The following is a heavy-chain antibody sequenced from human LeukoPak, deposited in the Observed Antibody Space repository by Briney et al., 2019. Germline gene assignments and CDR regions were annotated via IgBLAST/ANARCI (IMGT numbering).Heavy chain of an antibody. CDR3: ARHGGRSSSWYGWGWFDP. Sequence: PSETLSLTCTVSGGSISSRSYYWGWIRQPPGKGLEWIGSIYYSGSTYYNPSLKSRVTISVDTSKNQFSLKLSSVTAADTAVYYCARHGGRSSSWYGWGWFDPWGQGTLVTVSS. CDR1: GGSISSRSYY. D-gene: IGHD6-13*01. V-gene: IGHV4-39*01. CDR2: IYYSGST. J-gene: IGHJ5*02.